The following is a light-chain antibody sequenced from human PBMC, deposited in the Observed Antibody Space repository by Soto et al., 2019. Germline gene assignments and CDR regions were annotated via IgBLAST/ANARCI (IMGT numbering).Light chain of an antibody. CDR3: SSYTSSATRV. V-gene: IGLV2-14*01. CDR2: EVT. CDR1: SNDVCGYNF. Sequence: QSVLTQPASVSGSPGQSITISCTGTSNDVCGYNFVSWYQQHPGTAPKLMIYEVTNRPSGVSNRFSGSKSGNTASLTISGLQAEDEADYYCSSYTSSATRVFGGGTKVTVL. J-gene: IGLJ3*02.